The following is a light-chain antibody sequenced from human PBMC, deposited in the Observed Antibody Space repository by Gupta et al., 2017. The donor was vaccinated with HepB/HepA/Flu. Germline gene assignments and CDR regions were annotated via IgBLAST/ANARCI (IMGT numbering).Light chain of an antibody. CDR2: DIS. CDR3: GSYTSSSTWV. J-gene: IGLJ3*02. V-gene: IGLV2-14*03. CDR1: SSDIGAYNF. Sequence: QSALTQPASVSGSPGQSLTISCTGTSSDIGAYNFVSWYQHHPAKAPKLIIYDISIRPSGVSYRFSGSKSGNTASLTISGLQAEDEADYYCGSYTSSSTWVLGGGTKLTVL.